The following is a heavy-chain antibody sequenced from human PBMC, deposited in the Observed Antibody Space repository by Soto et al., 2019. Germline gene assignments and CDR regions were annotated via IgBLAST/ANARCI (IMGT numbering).Heavy chain of an antibody. Sequence: EVHLLESGGGLVQPGGSLRLSCAASGFTFSSYAMNWVRQAPGKGLEWVSGVSGSGGSTYYADSVKGRFTISRDNSKHTLYLQMDTLRVEDTAVYYCAVRWLGYYFDYWGQGTLVTVSS. CDR1: GFTFSSYA. J-gene: IGHJ4*02. CDR3: AVRWLGYYFDY. D-gene: IGHD6-19*01. CDR2: VSGSGGST. V-gene: IGHV3-23*01.